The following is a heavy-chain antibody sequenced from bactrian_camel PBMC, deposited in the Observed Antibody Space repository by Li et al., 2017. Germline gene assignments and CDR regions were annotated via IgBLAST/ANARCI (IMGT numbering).Heavy chain of an antibody. CDR2: IDADGRT. J-gene: IGHJ4*01. V-gene: IGHV3S53*01. CDR1: KHSDGTLC. Sequence: VQLVESGGGSVHPGGSLRLSCAASKHSDGTLCMAWFRQGPGKKREGVADIDADGRTTYALSVKDRFTISRDNAKNTVYLQMNSLKPEDTAMYYCAADLRVGGNCGREGDWRYFGQGTQVTVS. D-gene: IGHD2*01.